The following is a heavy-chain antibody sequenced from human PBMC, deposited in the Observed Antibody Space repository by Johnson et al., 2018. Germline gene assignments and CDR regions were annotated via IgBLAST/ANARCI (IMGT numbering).Heavy chain of an antibody. Sequence: QVQLQQWGAGLLKPSETLSLTCAVHGASFSAFYWSWIRQPPGKGLEWIGEINHSGSTHYNPSLKSRVTISVDTSKSQFSLSLTPVTAADTAVYYCARVLLAYNSAGLDLWGQGTLVIVSS. CDR3: ARVLLAYNSAGLDL. CDR1: GASFSAFY. J-gene: IGHJ5*02. CDR2: INHSGST. V-gene: IGHV4-34*01. D-gene: IGHD6-25*01.